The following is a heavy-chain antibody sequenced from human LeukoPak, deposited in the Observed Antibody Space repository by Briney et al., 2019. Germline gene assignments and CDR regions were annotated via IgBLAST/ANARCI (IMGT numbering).Heavy chain of an antibody. CDR3: ARSRGTLWGSYRYEFDY. J-gene: IGHJ4*02. CDR2: IYYSGST. CDR1: GGSISSSSYY. V-gene: IGHV4-39*01. Sequence: SEALSLTCTVSGGSISSSSYYWGWIRQPPGKGLEWIGSIYYSGSTYYNPSLKSRVTISVDTSKNQFSLKLSSVTAADTAVYYCARSRGTLWGSYRYEFDYWGQGTLVTVSS. D-gene: IGHD3-16*02.